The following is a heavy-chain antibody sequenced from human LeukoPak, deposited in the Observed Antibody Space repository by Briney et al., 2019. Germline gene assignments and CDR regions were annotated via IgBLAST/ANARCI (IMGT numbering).Heavy chain of an antibody. Sequence: ASVKVSCKASGYTFTSHGISWVRQAPGQGLEWMGWISAYNGNTNYAQKLQGRVTMTTDTSTSTAYMELRSLRSDDTAVYYCARDGGKGTMVRGVMSYWGQGTLVTVSS. V-gene: IGHV1-18*01. D-gene: IGHD3-10*01. CDR3: ARDGGKGTMVRGVMSY. J-gene: IGHJ4*02. CDR1: GYTFTSHG. CDR2: ISAYNGNT.